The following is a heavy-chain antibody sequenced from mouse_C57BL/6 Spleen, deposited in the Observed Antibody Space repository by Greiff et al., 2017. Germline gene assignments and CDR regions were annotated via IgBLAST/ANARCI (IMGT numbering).Heavy chain of an antibody. CDR3: SRGGKGSSLDY. J-gene: IGHJ2*01. D-gene: IGHD1-1*01. CDR1: GYSFTDYN. V-gene: IGHV1-39*01. CDR2: FNPNYGTT. Sequence: VQLQQSGPELVKPGASVKISCKASGYSFTDYNMNWVKQSNGKSLEWIGVFNPNYGTTSYNQKFKGKATLTVDQSSSTASMQLNTLTSADSAVYYCSRGGKGSSLDYWGQGTTLTVSS.